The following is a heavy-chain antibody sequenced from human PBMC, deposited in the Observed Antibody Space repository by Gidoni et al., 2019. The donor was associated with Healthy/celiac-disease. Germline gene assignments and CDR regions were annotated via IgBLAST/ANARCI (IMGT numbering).Heavy chain of an antibody. V-gene: IGHV4-34*01. CDR1: GGSFSGYY. J-gene: IGHJ4*02. Sequence: QVQLQQWGAGVLKPSETLSLICAVYGGSFSGYYWSWIRQPPGKGLEWIGEINHSGSTNYNPSLKSRVTISVDTSKNQFSRKLSSVTAADTAVYYCARGRGIFVVVVAAILDYWGQGTLVTVSS. CDR2: INHSGST. D-gene: IGHD2-15*01. CDR3: ARGRGIFVVVVAAILDY.